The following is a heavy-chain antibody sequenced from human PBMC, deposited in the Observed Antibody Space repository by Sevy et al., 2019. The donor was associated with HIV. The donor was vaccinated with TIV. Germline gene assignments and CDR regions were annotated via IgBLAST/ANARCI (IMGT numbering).Heavy chain of an antibody. CDR2: IRYDGSTK. Sequence: GGFLRLSCAASGFTFSRYGMHWVRQAPGKGLEWVAFIRYDGSTKYYTESVKGLFTISRDNSKNTLYLQMNSLRTEDTAVYYCAKGPSPMITFGGVADYWGQGTLVTVSS. V-gene: IGHV3-30*02. CDR1: GFTFSRYG. J-gene: IGHJ4*02. D-gene: IGHD3-16*01. CDR3: AKGPSPMITFGGVADY.